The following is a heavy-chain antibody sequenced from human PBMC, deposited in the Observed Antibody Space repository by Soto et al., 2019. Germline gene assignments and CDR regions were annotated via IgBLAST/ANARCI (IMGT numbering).Heavy chain of an antibody. Sequence: GESLKISCNASGYSFTNYWICWVRQMSGKGLEWMGVIYPVDSNTKFSPSFQGQVTMSVDNSISTAYLHWISLKASDTAIYYCARQVYHFDGNSFGYWGQGTLVTVSS. V-gene: IGHV5-51*01. CDR3: ARQVYHFDGNSFGY. CDR1: GYSFTNYW. D-gene: IGHD3-9*01. CDR2: IYPVDSNT. J-gene: IGHJ4*02.